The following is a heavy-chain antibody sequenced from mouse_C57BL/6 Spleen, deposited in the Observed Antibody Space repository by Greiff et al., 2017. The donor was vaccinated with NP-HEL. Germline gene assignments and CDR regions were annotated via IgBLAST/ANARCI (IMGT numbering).Heavy chain of an antibody. CDR3: AREDYDVGYAMDY. V-gene: IGHV5-17*01. J-gene: IGHJ4*01. Sequence: EVKVVESGGGLVKPGGSLKLSCAASGFTFSDYGMHWVRQAPEKGLEWVAYISSGSSTIYYADTVKGRFTISSDNAKNTLFLQMTSLRSEDTAMYYCAREDYDVGYAMDYWGQGTSVTVSS. CDR2: ISSGSSTI. CDR1: GFTFSDYG. D-gene: IGHD2-4*01.